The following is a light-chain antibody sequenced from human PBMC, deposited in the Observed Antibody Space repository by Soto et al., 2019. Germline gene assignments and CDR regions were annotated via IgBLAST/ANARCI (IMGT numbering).Light chain of an antibody. V-gene: IGLV2-14*01. Sequence: QSALPQPASVSGSPGQSITISCTGTSSDVGRYNYVSWYQQHPGKAPKLMIHDVSNRPSGVSNRFSGSKSGNTASLTISGLQAEDEADYYCSSYPGSGTRVFGTGTKLTVL. CDR3: SSYPGSGTRV. CDR1: SSDVGRYNY. J-gene: IGLJ1*01. CDR2: DVS.